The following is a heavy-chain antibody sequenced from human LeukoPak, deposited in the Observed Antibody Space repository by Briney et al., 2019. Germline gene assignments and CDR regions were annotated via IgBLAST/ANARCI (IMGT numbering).Heavy chain of an antibody. D-gene: IGHD2-2*02. CDR2: ISSNGGST. CDR1: GFTFSSYA. V-gene: IGHV3-64D*06. Sequence: GGSLRLSCSASGFTFSSYAMHWVRQAPGKGLEYVSAISSNGGSTYYADSVKGRFTISRDNSKNTLYLQMSSLRSEDTAVYYCVIWNQLLYRPLYNWFDPWGQGTLDTVSS. CDR3: VIWNQLLYRPLYNWFDP. J-gene: IGHJ5*02.